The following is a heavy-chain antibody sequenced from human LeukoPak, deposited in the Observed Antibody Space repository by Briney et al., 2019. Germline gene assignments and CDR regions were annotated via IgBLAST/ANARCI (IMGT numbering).Heavy chain of an antibody. V-gene: IGHV4-34*01. J-gene: IGHJ4*02. Sequence: PSETLSLTCAVYGGSFSDYSWTWIRQPPGKGLEWIGEINHSGSTNYNPSPKSRVTISIDTSKNQFSLMVTSVTAADTAVYYCARGSSIAAAGTGYCFDYWGQGTLVTVSS. CDR1: GGSFSDYS. CDR3: ARGSSIAAAGTGYCFDY. D-gene: IGHD6-13*01. CDR2: INHSGST.